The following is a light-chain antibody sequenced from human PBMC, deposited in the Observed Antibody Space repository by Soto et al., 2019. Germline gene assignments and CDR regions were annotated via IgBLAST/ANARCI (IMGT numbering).Light chain of an antibody. J-gene: IGKJ4*01. CDR2: DVS. V-gene: IGKV3-11*01. CDR3: QHRATWPPSVT. Sequence: EVVLTQSPATLSLSPRARATLSCRASQSVGTFLSWYHQKPGQAPRLLIYDVSNRPTGVPARFGGSGSGTDFTLTIRKLEPEDFAVYYCQHRATWPPSVTFGGVTRV. CDR1: QSVGTF.